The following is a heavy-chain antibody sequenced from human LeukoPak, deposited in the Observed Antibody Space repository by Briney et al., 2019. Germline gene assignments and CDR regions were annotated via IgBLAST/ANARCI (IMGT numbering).Heavy chain of an antibody. D-gene: IGHD6-13*01. CDR1: GYTFTSYG. CDR2: ISAYNDNT. Sequence: ASVKVSCKASGYTFTSYGISWVRQAPGQGLEWMGWISAYNDNTNYAQKLQGRVTMTTDTSTSTAYMELRSLRSDDTAVYYCARWGIAAAGTSRTNLNWFDPWGQGTLVTVSS. CDR3: ARWGIAAAGTSRTNLNWFDP. J-gene: IGHJ5*02. V-gene: IGHV1-18*04.